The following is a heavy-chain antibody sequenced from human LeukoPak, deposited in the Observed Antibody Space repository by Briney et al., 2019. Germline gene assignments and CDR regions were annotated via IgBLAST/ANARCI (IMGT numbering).Heavy chain of an antibody. CDR3: ARGCGGYCLGYYYYGMDV. J-gene: IGHJ6*02. CDR2: INHSGST. V-gene: IGHV4-34*01. CDR1: GGSFSGYY. Sequence: SETLSLTCAVYGGSFSGYYWSWIRQPPGKGLEWIGEINHSGSTNYNPSLKSRVTISVDTSKNQFSLKLSSVTAADTAVYYCARGCGGYCLGYYYYGMDVWGQGTTVTVSS. D-gene: IGHD2-21*01.